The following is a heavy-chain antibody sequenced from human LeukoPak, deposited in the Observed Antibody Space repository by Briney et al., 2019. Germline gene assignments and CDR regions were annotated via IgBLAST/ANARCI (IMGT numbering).Heavy chain of an antibody. V-gene: IGHV3-23*01. D-gene: IGHD4-17*01. J-gene: IGHJ2*01. CDR1: GFTFHGHG. CDR3: AKVRVVGDYNWFFDL. CDR2: IVGSGAST. Sequence: GGSLRLSCVASGFTFHGHGMNWVRQAPGKGLEWVSAIVGSGASTYYADSVKGRFTISRDNSKNTLHLQMNSLRAEDTAIYHCAKVRVVGDYNWFFDLWGRGTLVTVSS.